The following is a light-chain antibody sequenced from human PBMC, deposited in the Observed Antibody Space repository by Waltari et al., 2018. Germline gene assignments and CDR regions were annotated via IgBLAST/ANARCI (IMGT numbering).Light chain of an antibody. J-gene: IGLJ2*01. V-gene: IGLV2-8*01. CDR2: EVS. CDR1: SCHVGGYNY. Sequence: QSALTQPPSASGSPGQSVTIPCTGTSCHVGGYNYVSWYQQHPGKAPKLMIYEVSKRPSGVPDRFSGSKSGNTASLTVSGLQAEDEADYYCSSYAGSNTVVFGGGTKLTVL. CDR3: SSYAGSNTVV.